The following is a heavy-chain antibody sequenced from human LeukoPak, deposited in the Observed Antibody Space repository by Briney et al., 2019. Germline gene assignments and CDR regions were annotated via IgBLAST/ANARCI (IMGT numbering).Heavy chain of an antibody. D-gene: IGHD6-19*01. CDR1: GGSISSYY. J-gene: IGHJ6*02. CDR2: IYYSGST. CDR3: ARDVSSGWQYGMDV. V-gene: IGHV4-59*01. Sequence: SESLSLTCTVSGGSISSYYWSWIRQPPGKGLEWSGYIYYSGSTNYNPSLKSRVTISVDTSKNQFSLKLSSVTAADTAVYYCARDVSSGWQYGMDVWGQGTTVTISS.